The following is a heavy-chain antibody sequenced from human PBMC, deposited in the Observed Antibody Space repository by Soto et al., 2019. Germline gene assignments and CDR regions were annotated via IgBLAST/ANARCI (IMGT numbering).Heavy chain of an antibody. CDR2: IYSGGST. D-gene: IGHD3-22*01. CDR3: AREPRTKYYYDRSGNWFDP. V-gene: IGHV3-53*01. Sequence: GGSLRLSCAASGFTVSSNYMSWVRQAPGKGLEWVSVIYSGGSTYYADSVKGRFTISRDNSKNTLYLQMNSLRAEDTAVYYCAREPRTKYYYDRSGNWFDPWGQGTLVTVYS. CDR1: GFTVSSNY. J-gene: IGHJ5*02.